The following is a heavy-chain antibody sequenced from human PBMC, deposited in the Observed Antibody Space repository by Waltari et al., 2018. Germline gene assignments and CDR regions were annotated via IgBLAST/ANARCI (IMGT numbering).Heavy chain of an antibody. CDR2: IYYSGST. D-gene: IGHD6-13*01. CDR3: ARADDSSWYY. Sequence: QLQLQESGPGLVKPSEPLSLTCTVSGGSISSRSYYWGWIRQPPGKGLEWIGSIYYSGSTYYNPSLKSRVTISVDTSTNQFSLKLSSVTAADTAVYYCARADDSSWYYWGQGTLVTVSS. V-gene: IGHV4-39*07. CDR1: GGSISSRSYY. J-gene: IGHJ4*02.